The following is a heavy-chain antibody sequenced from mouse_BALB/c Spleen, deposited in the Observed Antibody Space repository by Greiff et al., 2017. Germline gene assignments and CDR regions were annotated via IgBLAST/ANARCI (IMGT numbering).Heavy chain of an antibody. CDR1: GYTFTSYV. CDR3: ARGGGNYEAWFAY. CDR2: INPYNDGT. J-gene: IGHJ3*01. D-gene: IGHD2-1*01. Sequence: VQLQQSGPELVKPGASVKMSCKASGYTFTSYVMHWVKQKPGQGLEWIGYINPYNDGTKYNEKFKGKATLTSDKSSSTAYMELSSLTSEDSAVYYCARGGGNYEAWFAYWGQGTLVTVSA. V-gene: IGHV1-14*01.